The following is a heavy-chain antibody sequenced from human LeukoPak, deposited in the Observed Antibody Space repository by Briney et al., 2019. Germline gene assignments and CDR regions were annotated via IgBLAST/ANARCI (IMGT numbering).Heavy chain of an antibody. CDR3: ARQFRDSSGYYYFDY. D-gene: IGHD3-22*01. Sequence: PSETLSLTCAVSGGSTSSGGYSWNWIRQPPGKGLEWIGYILHSGSTDSNPSLKSRVTISVDMSKNQFSLKLSSVTAADTALYFCARQFRDSSGYYYFDYWGQGTLITVSS. J-gene: IGHJ4*02. V-gene: IGHV4-30-2*01. CDR1: GGSTSSGGYS. CDR2: ILHSGST.